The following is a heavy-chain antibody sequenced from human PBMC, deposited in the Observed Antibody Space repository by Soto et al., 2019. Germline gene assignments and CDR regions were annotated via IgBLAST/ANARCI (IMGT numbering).Heavy chain of an antibody. V-gene: IGHV1-69*02. CDR1: GGLFSSYN. J-gene: IGHJ5*02. CDR2: IIPVAGLA. CDR3: ARGRGDPNYFDP. D-gene: IGHD4-4*01. Sequence: QVQLVQSGSEVKKPGSSVKVSCKASGGLFSSYNINWVRQAPGQGLEWMGRIIPVAGLARVAQKFQGRVTITADTSTTTAYMELSSLRSEDTAVYYCARGRGDPNYFDPWGQGTLVTVSS.